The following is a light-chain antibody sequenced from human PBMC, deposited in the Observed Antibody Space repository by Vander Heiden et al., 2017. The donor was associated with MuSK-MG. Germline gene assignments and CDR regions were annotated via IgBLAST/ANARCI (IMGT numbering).Light chain of an antibody. CDR1: QSIGNW. J-gene: IGKJ1*01. CDR2: KAS. CDR3: QQEDSSSRT. V-gene: IGKV1-5*03. Sequence: DIQMTQSPSTLSASVGDRVTITCRASQSIGNWLAWYQQKPGKAPKVLMYKASNLENGVPSRFSGSGSGTEFTLTISSLQPDDFATYYCQQEDSSSRTFGQGTKVEIK.